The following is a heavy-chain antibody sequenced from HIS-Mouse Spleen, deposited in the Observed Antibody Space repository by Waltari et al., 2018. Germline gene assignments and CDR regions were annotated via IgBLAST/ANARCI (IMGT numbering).Heavy chain of an antibody. D-gene: IGHD6-13*01. CDR1: DGSISSSSYY. CDR3: AREIPYSSSWYDWYFDL. V-gene: IGHV4-39*07. Sequence: QLQLQESGPGLVKPSETLSLTGTVSDGSISSSSYYWGWIRQPPGKGLEWIGSIYYSGSTYYNPSLKSRVTISVDTSKNQFSLKLSSVTAADTAVYSCAREIPYSSSWYDWYFDLWGRGTLVTVSS. J-gene: IGHJ2*01. CDR2: IYYSGST.